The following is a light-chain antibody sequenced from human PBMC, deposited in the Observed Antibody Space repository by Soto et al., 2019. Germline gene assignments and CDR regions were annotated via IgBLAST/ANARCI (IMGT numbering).Light chain of an antibody. CDR3: QSYDSSLSGWDVV. V-gene: IGLV1-40*01. J-gene: IGLJ2*01. CDR2: GNS. CDR1: SSNIGAGYD. Sequence: QSVLTQPPSVSGAPGQRVTISCTGSSSNIGAGYDVHWYQQLPGTAPKLLIYGNSNRPSGVPDRFSGSQSGTSASLAITGLQAEDEADYYCQSYDSSLSGWDVVFGGGTKVTVL.